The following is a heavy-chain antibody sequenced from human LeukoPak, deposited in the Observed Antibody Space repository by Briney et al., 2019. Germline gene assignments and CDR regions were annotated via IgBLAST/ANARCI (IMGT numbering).Heavy chain of an antibody. CDR1: SGSFSGYY. CDR3: ARDTVYYDSSGYYPPFDY. D-gene: IGHD3-22*01. Sequence: PSETLSLTCAVYSGSFSGYYWSWIRQPPGKGLEWIGEINHSGSTYYNPSLKSRVTISVDTSKNQFSLKLSSVTAADTAVYYCARDTVYYDSSGYYPPFDYWGQGTLVTVSS. V-gene: IGHV4-34*01. CDR2: INHSGST. J-gene: IGHJ4*02.